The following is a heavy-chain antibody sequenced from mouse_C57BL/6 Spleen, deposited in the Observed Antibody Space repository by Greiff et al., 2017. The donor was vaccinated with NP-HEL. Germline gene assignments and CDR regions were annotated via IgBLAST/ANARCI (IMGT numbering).Heavy chain of an antibody. V-gene: IGHV1-54*01. CDR3: AREGITTVVCDY. D-gene: IGHD1-1*01. J-gene: IGHJ2*01. CDR1: GYAFTNYL. Sequence: QVQLQQSGAELVRPGTSVKVSCKASGYAFTNYLIEWVKQRPGQGLEWIGVINPGSGGTNYNEKFKGKATLTADKSSSTAYMQLSSLTSEDSAVYFCAREGITTVVCDYWGQGTTLTVSS. CDR2: INPGSGGT.